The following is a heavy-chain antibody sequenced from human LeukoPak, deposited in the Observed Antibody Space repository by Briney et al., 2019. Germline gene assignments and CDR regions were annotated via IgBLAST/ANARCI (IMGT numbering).Heavy chain of an antibody. Sequence: PGGSLRLSCAASGFTFSSYSMNWVRQAPGKGLEWVSNIRSSSSSIYYADSVKGRFTISRDNAKNSLYLQMNSLRAEDTAVYYCATDGGEGYWGQGTLVTVSS. J-gene: IGHJ4*02. V-gene: IGHV3-48*01. D-gene: IGHD3-3*01. CDR1: GFTFSSYS. CDR2: IRSSSSSI. CDR3: ATDGGEGY.